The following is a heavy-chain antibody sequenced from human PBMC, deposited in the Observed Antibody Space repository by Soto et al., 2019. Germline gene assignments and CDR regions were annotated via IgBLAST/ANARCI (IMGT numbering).Heavy chain of an antibody. CDR1: GFTFSSYA. V-gene: IGHV3-23*01. D-gene: IGHD2-2*01. J-gene: IGHJ5*02. Sequence: AASGFTFSSYAMSWVRQAPGKGLEWVSAISGSGGSTYYADSVKGRFTISRDNSKNTLYLQINSLRAEDTAVYYCAKGGAQLLHYNWFDPWGQGTLVTLSS. CDR3: AKGGAQLLHYNWFDP. CDR2: ISGSGGST.